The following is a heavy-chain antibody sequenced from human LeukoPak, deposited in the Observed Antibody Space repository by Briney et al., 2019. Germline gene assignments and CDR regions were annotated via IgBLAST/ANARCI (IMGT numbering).Heavy chain of an antibody. CDR3: ARARLRGDAFDI. J-gene: IGHJ3*02. CDR1: GGSIRSYY. CDR2: IYYSWST. D-gene: IGHD5-12*01. Sequence: SETLSLTCTVSGGSIRSYYWSWIRQPPGKGLEWIGYIYYSWSTNYNPSLKSRVTISVDTSKNQFSLKLSSVTAADTAVYYCARARLRGDAFDIWGQGTMVTVSS. V-gene: IGHV4-59*01.